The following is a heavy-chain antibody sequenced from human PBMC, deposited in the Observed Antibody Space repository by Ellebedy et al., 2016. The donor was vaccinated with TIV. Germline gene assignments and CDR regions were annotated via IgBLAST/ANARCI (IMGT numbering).Heavy chain of an antibody. Sequence: GGSLRLXXAASGFTFTNAWMHWVRQTPGRGLEWVGRIKSKTDGGTTDYAAPVKGRFTISRDDSKNTLYLQMNSLKTEDTAVYYCTTTTSIWAVAGSFDYWGQGTLVTVSS. D-gene: IGHD6-19*01. V-gene: IGHV3-15*01. CDR2: IKSKTDGGTT. CDR3: TTTTSIWAVAGSFDY. CDR1: GFTFTNAW. J-gene: IGHJ4*02.